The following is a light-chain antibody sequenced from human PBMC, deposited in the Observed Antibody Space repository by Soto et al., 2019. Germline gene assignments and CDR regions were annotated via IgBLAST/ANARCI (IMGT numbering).Light chain of an antibody. V-gene: IGLV2-14*01. Sequence: QSALTQPASVSGSLGQSITISCTGTTRDIAGYNYISWYQQLPGKAPKLMIYQVTIRPSGISNRFSGSKSGNTASLTISGLQAEDESDDYCTSFSGSASLYGFGTGTKHTVL. J-gene: IGLJ1*01. CDR1: TRDIAGYNY. CDR3: TSFSGSASLYG. CDR2: QVT.